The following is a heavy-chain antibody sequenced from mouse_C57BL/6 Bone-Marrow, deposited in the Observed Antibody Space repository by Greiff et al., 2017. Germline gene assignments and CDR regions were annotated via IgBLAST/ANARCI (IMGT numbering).Heavy chain of an antibody. CDR2: IRLKSDNYAT. Sequence: EVQVVESGGGLVQPGGSMKLSCVAFGFTFSNYWMNWVRQSPEKGLEWVAQIRLKSDNYATDYAESVKGRFTISRDDSKCSFYLQRNNLRAEYTGSYYCTFRLYCGNYEGGAMDYWGQGTSVTVSS. CDR3: TFRLYCGNYEGGAMDY. CDR1: GFTFSNYW. J-gene: IGHJ4*01. D-gene: IGHD2-1*01. V-gene: IGHV6-3*01.